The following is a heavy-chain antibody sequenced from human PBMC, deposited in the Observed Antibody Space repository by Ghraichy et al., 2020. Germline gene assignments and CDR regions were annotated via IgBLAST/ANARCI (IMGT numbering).Heavy chain of an antibody. J-gene: IGHJ4*02. V-gene: IGHV3-23*01. D-gene: IGHD2-21*01. CDR2: ISSSGDTT. CDR1: GFTFSSTA. CDR3: SICYGGNCYTRLDY. Sequence: GETLNISCAASGFTFSSTAMTWVRQISGKGLEWVSAISSSGDTTYYADSVKGRFTISRDFSNNTLYLQMNSLRAEDTAVYYCSICYGGNCYTRLDYWGQGTLATVSS.